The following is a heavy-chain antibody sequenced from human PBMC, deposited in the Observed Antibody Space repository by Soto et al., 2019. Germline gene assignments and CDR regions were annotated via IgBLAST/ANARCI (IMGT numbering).Heavy chain of an antibody. J-gene: IGHJ4*02. CDR1: GYTFTSYY. Sequence: ASVKVSCKASGYTFTSYYMHWVRQAPGQGLEWMGIINPSGGSTSYAQKFQGRVTMTRDTSTSTVYMELSSLRSEDTAVYYCARTSIAARLRGEGRHFDYWGQGTLVTVSS. D-gene: IGHD6-6*01. CDR3: ARTSIAARLRGEGRHFDY. V-gene: IGHV1-46*01. CDR2: INPSGGST.